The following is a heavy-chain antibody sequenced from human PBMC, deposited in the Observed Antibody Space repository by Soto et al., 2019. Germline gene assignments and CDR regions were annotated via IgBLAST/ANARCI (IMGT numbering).Heavy chain of an antibody. CDR2: IKQDGSEK. CDR1: GFTFSSYW. J-gene: IGHJ4*02. V-gene: IGHV3-7*01. D-gene: IGHD1-26*01. Sequence: GGSLRLSCAASGFTFSSYWMSWVRQAPGKGLEWVANIKQDGSEKYYVDSVKGRFTISRDNAKNSLYLQMNSLRAEDTAVYYCARDDREASSYFDYWGQGTLVTVSS. CDR3: ARDDREASSYFDY.